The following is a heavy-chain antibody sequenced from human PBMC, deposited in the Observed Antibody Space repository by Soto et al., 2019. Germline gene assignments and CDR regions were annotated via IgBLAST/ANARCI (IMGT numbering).Heavy chain of an antibody. J-gene: IGHJ4*02. CDR3: ARKDDRHKVVRDFDY. CDR2: ISSSSSTI. D-gene: IGHD2-15*01. Sequence: GGSLRLSCAASGFTFSSYSMNWVRQAPGKGLEWVSYISSSSSTIYYADSVKGRFTISRDNAKNSLYLQMNSLRDEDTAVYYCARKDDRHKVVRDFDYWGQGTLVTVSS. CDR1: GFTFSSYS. V-gene: IGHV3-48*02.